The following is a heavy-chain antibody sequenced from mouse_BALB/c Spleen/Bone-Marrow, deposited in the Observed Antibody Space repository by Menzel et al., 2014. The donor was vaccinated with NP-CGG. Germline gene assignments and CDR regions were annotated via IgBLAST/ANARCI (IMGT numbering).Heavy chain of an antibody. Sequence: EVKLMESGGGLVKPGGSLKLSCAASRFPFSNYAMSWVRQTPEKRLEWVATISSGGSYTYYPDSVKGRFTISRDNAQNTLYLQMSSLRSEDTAMYFCARQENWALDYWGQGTTLTVSS. J-gene: IGHJ2*01. CDR2: ISSGGSYT. V-gene: IGHV5-9-3*01. CDR3: ARQENWALDY. CDR1: RFPFSNYA. D-gene: IGHD4-1*01.